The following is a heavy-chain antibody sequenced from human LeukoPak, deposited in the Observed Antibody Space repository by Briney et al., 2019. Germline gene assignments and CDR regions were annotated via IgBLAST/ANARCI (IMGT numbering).Heavy chain of an antibody. V-gene: IGHV3-53*01. CDR3: ARVGTGGHYYYYYYMDV. D-gene: IGHD2-8*02. J-gene: IGHJ6*03. Sequence: GGSLRLSCTVSGFTVSSNSMSWVRQAPGKGLEWVSFIYSDNTHYSDSVKGRFTISRDNSKNTLYLQMNSLRAEDTALYYCARVGTGGHYYYYYYMDVWGKGTTVTVSS. CDR1: GFTVSSNS. CDR2: IYSDNT.